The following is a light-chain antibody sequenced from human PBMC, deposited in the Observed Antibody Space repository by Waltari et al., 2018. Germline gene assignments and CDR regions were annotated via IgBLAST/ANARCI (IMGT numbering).Light chain of an antibody. Sequence: EIVLMQSPGTLSLSPGERASLSCRASQSVTSNYLAWYQQKPGQAPRLLIYAASSRATGIPDRFSGSGSGTEFTLTISRLEPEDFALYYCQLYRASEGFIFGPGTNVDI. CDR1: QSVTSNY. V-gene: IGKV3-20*01. CDR3: QLYRASEGFI. CDR2: AAS. J-gene: IGKJ3*01.